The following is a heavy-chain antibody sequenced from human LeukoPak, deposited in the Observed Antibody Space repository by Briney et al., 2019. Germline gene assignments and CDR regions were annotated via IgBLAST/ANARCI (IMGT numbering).Heavy chain of an antibody. J-gene: IGHJ3*02. D-gene: IGHD2-21*01. V-gene: IGHV3-74*01. Sequence: GGSLRLSCAASGLKFNRYWMHWVRQGPGEGLVWVAAINSDGSRTGYADSVKGRFTISRDNAKETLHLQMNSLRAEDTATYFCTRDLCLTCPDAFDIWGQGTMVTVSS. CDR1: GLKFNRYW. CDR3: TRDLCLTCPDAFDI. CDR2: INSDGSRT.